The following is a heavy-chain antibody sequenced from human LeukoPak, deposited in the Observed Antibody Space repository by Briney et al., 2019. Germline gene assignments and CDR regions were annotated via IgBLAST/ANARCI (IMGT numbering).Heavy chain of an antibody. Sequence: SETLSLTCTVSGGSISSGDYYWSWIRQPPGRGLEWIGYIYYSGSTYYNPSLKSRVTISVDTSKNQFSLKLSSVTAADTAVYYCARLITIASSGPYFDYWGQGTLVTVSS. J-gene: IGHJ4*02. V-gene: IGHV4-30-4*01. D-gene: IGHD6-13*01. CDR2: IYYSGST. CDR3: ARLITIASSGPYFDY. CDR1: GGSISSGDYY.